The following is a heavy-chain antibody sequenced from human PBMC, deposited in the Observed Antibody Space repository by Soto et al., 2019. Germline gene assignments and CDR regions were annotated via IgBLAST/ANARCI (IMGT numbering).Heavy chain of an antibody. CDR1: GFTFSDYY. J-gene: IGHJ4*02. D-gene: IGHD6-19*01. V-gene: IGHV3-11*01. CDR2: ISGPGTTT. Sequence: SGGSLRLSCVASGFTFSDYYTDWIRQAPGKGLEWVSYISGPGTTTHYADSVKGRFTISRDNAKNSLYLQMDSLRAEDTAVYYCARVGFASAWYRQYYFDYWGQGALVTVSS. CDR3: ARVGFASAWYRQYYFDY.